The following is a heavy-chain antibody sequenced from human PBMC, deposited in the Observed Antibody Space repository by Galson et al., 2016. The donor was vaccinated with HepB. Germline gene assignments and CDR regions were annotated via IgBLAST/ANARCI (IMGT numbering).Heavy chain of an antibody. CDR3: AKDSRSYYGSGLNHDAFDI. Sequence: SLRLSCAASGSTFSSHAMSWVRQSPGKGLEWVSGISGGGDSRFYADSVKGRFTIPRDNSKKKVYLQMKSLRVEDTAIYFCAKDSRSYYGSGLNHDAFDIWGQVTMVTVSP. D-gene: IGHD3-10*01. CDR2: ISGGGDSR. CDR1: GSTFSSHA. J-gene: IGHJ3*02. V-gene: IGHV3-23*01.